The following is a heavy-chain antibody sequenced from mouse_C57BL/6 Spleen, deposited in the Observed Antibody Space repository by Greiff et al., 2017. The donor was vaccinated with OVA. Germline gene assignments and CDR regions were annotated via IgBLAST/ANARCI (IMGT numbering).Heavy chain of an antibody. Sequence: VQLKESGPELVKPGASVKISCKASGYSFTDYNMNWVKQSNGKSLEWIGVINPNYGTTSYNQKFKGKATLTVDQSSSTAYMQLNSLTSEDSAVYYCARRDDGPYYYAMDYWGQGTSVTVSS. J-gene: IGHJ4*01. CDR2: INPNYGTT. V-gene: IGHV1-39*01. CDR3: ARRDDGPYYYAMDY. D-gene: IGHD2-3*01. CDR1: GYSFTDYN.